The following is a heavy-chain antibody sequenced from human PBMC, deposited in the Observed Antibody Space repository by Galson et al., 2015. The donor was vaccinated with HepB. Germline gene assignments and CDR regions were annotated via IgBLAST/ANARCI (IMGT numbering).Heavy chain of an antibody. CDR2: INSDGSST. Sequence: SLRLSCAASGFTFSSYWMHWVRQAPGKGLVWVSRINSDGSSTSYADSVKGRFTISRDNAKNTLYLQMNSLRAEDTAVYYCARGLIKPNYYYGMDVWGQGTTVTVSS. V-gene: IGHV3-74*01. CDR1: GFTFSSYW. J-gene: IGHJ6*02. CDR3: ARGLIKPNYYYGMDV.